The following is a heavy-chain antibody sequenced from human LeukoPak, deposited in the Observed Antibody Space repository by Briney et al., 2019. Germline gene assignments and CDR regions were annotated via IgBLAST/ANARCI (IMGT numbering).Heavy chain of an antibody. J-gene: IGHJ3*02. CDR3: ASPRLRFDAFDI. V-gene: IGHV4-39*01. D-gene: IGHD4-17*01. CDR1: GGSISSSSYY. Sequence: SETLSLTCTVSGGSISSSSYYWGWIRQPPGKWLEWIGSIYYSGSTYYNPSLKSRVTISVDTSKNQFSLKLSSVTAAYTAVYYCASPRLRFDAFDIWGQGTMVTVSS. CDR2: IYYSGST.